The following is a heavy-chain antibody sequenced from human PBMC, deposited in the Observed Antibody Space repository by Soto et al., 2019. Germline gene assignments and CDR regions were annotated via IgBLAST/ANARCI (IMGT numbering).Heavy chain of an antibody. V-gene: IGHV4-30-4*01. CDR1: GASISSGDYY. J-gene: IGHJ2*01. CDR3: ASTTTLVTRPSAIGL. D-gene: IGHD6-13*01. CDR2: IHSSGSS. Sequence: QVQLQESGPGLVKPSQTLSLTCTVSGASISSGDYYWTWIRQSPGKVLEWMGYIHSSGSSYYNPALRSRVFISMDTSGKQFEMQLNSVIAADTAVYYCASTTTLVTRPSAIGLWGRGSLVRISS.